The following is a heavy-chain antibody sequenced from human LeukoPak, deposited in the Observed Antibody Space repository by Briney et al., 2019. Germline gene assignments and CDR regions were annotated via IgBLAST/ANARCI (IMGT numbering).Heavy chain of an antibody. V-gene: IGHV4-4*07. D-gene: IGHD3-22*01. CDR1: GGSISGYY. Sequence: SETLSLTCAVSGGSISGYYWCWIRQPPGKGLEWIGHIYISGSTNYNPSLKSRVTMSVDTSKNQFSLKLSSVTAAGTAEYYCARHSSGYDGSGFYYSWFDPWGQGTLVTVSS. J-gene: IGHJ5*02. CDR3: ARHSSGYDGSGFYYSWFDP. CDR2: IYISGST.